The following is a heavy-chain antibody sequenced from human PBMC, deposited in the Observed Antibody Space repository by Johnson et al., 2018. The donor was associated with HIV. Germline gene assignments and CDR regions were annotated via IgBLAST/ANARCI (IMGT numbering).Heavy chain of an antibody. D-gene: IGHD6-13*01. CDR3: ARGLAADAFDI. CDR2: IYGGGST. V-gene: IGHV3-66*03. CDR1: GFTVSSNY. J-gene: IGHJ3*02. Sequence: EVQLVESGGGLIQPGGSLRLSCAASGFTVSSNYMSWVRQAPGKGLEWVSIIYGGGSTYYADSVKGRFTIYRDNSKNTLYLQMNSLRAEDTAVYYCARGLAADAFDIWGQGTMVTVSS.